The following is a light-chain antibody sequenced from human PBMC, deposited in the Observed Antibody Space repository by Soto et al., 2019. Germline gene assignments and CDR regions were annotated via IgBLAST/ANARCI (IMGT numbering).Light chain of an antibody. CDR3: QSYDSSLSTVV. V-gene: IGLV1-40*01. J-gene: IGLJ2*01. Sequence: QSVLTQPPSGSGAPGQRVTISCTGRSSNIWAGYDGHWYQQLPGTAPKLLIYGNSNRPSGVPDRFSGSKSGTSAYLAITGLQAEDEADYDCQSYDSSLSTVVFGGGTKLTVL. CDR2: GNS. CDR1: SSNIWAGYD.